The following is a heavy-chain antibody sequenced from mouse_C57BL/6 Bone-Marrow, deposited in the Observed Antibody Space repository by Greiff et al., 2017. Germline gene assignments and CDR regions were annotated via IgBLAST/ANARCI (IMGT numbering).Heavy chain of an antibody. CDR3: AKRGYGRSYYAMDY. V-gene: IGHV2-5*01. CDR1: GFSLTSYG. Sequence: QVQLKESGPGLVQPSQSLSITCTVSGFSLTSYGVHWVRQSPGKGLEWLGVIWRGGSTDYNAAFMSRLSITKDNSKSQVFFKMNSLQADDTAIYYCAKRGYGRSYYAMDYWGQGTSVTVSS. D-gene: IGHD1-1*01. J-gene: IGHJ4*01. CDR2: IWRGGST.